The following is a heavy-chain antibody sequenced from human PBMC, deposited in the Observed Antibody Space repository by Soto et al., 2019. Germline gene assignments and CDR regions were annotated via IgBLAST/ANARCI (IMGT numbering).Heavy chain of an antibody. Sequence: SVKVSCKASGGTFSSYAISWVRQAPGQGLEWMGGIIPIFGTANYAQKFQGRVTITADESTSTAYMELSSLRSEDTAVYYCARTLPHIVVVVAATPYYYYGMDVWGQGTTVTVSS. D-gene: IGHD2-15*01. V-gene: IGHV1-69*13. CDR2: IIPIFGTA. CDR3: ARTLPHIVVVVAATPYYYYGMDV. CDR1: GGTFSSYA. J-gene: IGHJ6*02.